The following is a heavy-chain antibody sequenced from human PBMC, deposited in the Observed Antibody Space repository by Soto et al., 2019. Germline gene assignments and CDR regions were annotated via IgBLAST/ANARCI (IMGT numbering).Heavy chain of an antibody. CDR2: IYSGGSA. Sequence: EVQLVESGGGLVQPGGSLRLSCAASGFTVSSNYMSWVRQAPGKGLEWVSVIYSGGSAYYADSVKGRCTISRDNSKNTLYLQMKSLRAEDTAVYYCARELREREPSPTQPLTYRYYYYYYYRDVWGKGTTVTVSS. V-gene: IGHV3-66*01. D-gene: IGHD1-26*01. CDR1: GFTVSSNY. CDR3: ARELREREPSPTQPLTYRYYYYYYYRDV. J-gene: IGHJ6*03.